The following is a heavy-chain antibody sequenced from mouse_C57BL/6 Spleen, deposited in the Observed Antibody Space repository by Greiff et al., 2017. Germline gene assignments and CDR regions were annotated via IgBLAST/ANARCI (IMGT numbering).Heavy chain of an antibody. V-gene: IGHV14-4*01. CDR2: IDPENGDT. D-gene: IGHD2-4*01. Sequence: EVQLVESGAELVRPGASVKLSCTASGFNIKDDYMHWVKQRPEQGLEWIGWIDPENGDTEYASKFQGKATITADTSSNTAYLQLSSLTSEDTAVYYCTFYDYADAFPLAYWGQGTLVTVSA. CDR3: TFYDYADAFPLAY. J-gene: IGHJ3*01. CDR1: GFNIKDDY.